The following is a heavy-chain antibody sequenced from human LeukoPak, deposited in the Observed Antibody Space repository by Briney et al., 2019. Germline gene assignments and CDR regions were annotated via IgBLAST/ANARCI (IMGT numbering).Heavy chain of an antibody. J-gene: IGHJ4*02. Sequence: SQTLSLTCAVSGGSISSGGYSWSWIRQPPGKGLEWIGYIYHSGSTYHNPSLKSRVTISVDRSKNQFSLKLSSVTAADTAVYYCARVSLGYGDYYFDYWGQGTLVTVSS. CDR1: GGSISSGGYS. D-gene: IGHD4-17*01. CDR2: IYHSGST. V-gene: IGHV4-30-2*01. CDR3: ARVSLGYGDYYFDY.